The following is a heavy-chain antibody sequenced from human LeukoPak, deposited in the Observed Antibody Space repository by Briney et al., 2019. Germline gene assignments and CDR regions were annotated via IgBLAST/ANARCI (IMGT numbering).Heavy chain of an antibody. CDR3: ARVRKEDYYDSSGYYYYFDY. V-gene: IGHV4-59*01. D-gene: IGHD3-22*01. CDR1: GGSISSYY. CDR2: IYYSGST. Sequence: PSETLSLTCAVSGGSISSYYWSWIRQPRGNGREWIGDIYYSGSTNYNPSLKSRVTISVDTSKNQFSLKLSSVTAADTAVYCCARVRKEDYYDSSGYYYYFDYWGQGTLVTVSS. J-gene: IGHJ4*02.